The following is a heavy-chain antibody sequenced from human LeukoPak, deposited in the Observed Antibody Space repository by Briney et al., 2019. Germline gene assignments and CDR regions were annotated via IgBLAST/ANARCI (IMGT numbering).Heavy chain of an antibody. CDR2: IIPIFGTA. D-gene: IGHD2-2*01. J-gene: IGHJ6*02. V-gene: IGHV1-69*13. CDR1: GGTFSSYA. Sequence: SVKVSCKASGGTFSSYAISWVRQAPGQGLEWMGGIIPIFGTANYAQKFQGRVAITADESTSTAYMELSSLRSEDTAVYCCASRIPPRDVVPVANYYGMDVWGQGTTVTVSS. CDR3: ASRIPPRDVVPVANYYGMDV.